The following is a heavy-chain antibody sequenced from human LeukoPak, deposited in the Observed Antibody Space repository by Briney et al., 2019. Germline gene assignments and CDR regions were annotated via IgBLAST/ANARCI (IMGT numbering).Heavy chain of an antibody. Sequence: PSETLSLTCAVYGGSSNDYYWSWIRRPPGKGLEFIGEINHSGRTNYHPSLKSRVTISIDTSKNQFSLQLNSVTAADTAVYYCARGRGKRRLDWGQGTLVTVSS. CDR1: GGSSNDYY. V-gene: IGHV4-34*01. J-gene: IGHJ4*02. D-gene: IGHD5-24*01. CDR3: ARGRGKRRLD. CDR2: INHSGRT.